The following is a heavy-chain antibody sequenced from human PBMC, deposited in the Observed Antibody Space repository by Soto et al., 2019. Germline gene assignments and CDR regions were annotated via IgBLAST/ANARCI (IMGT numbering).Heavy chain of an antibody. CDR1: GGTFSSYT. V-gene: IGHV1-69*08. CDR2: IIPILGIA. J-gene: IGHJ6*02. D-gene: IGHD1-26*01. CDR3: ARDLRKFIGIHYYYGMDV. Sequence: QVQLVQSGAEVKKPGSSVKVSCKASGGTFSSYTISWVRQAPGQGLEWMGRIIPILGIANYAQKFQGRVTITGDKSTSTAYMELSSLRSENTAVYYCARDLRKFIGIHYYYGMDVWGQGTTVTVSS.